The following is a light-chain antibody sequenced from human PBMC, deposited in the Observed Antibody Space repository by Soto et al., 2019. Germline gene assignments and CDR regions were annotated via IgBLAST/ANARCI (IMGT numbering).Light chain of an antibody. V-gene: IGKV3-15*01. CDR1: QSVSNT. J-gene: IGKJ5*01. CDR2: GAY. CDR3: QQYNNWPWT. Sequence: VMTQSPATLSVSPGERATLSCRASQSVSNTLAWYQQKPGQAPRLLIHGAYTRAPGFPARFSGSGSGTDFTLTISSLQSEDFAVYYCQQYNNWPWTFGQGTRVEIK.